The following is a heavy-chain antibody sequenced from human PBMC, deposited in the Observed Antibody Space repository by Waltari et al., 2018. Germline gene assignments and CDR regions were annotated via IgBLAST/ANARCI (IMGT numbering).Heavy chain of an antibody. J-gene: IGHJ5*02. D-gene: IGHD6-19*01. CDR2: IYYSGST. Sequence: QLQLQESGPGLVKPSETLSLTCTVSGGSISSSSYYWGWIRQPPGKGLEWIGSIYYSGSTYYNPSLKSRVTISVDTSKNQFSLKLSSVTAADTAVYYCARHSLRYSSPGNWFDPWGQGTLVTVSS. V-gene: IGHV4-39*01. CDR1: GGSISSSSYY. CDR3: ARHSLRYSSPGNWFDP.